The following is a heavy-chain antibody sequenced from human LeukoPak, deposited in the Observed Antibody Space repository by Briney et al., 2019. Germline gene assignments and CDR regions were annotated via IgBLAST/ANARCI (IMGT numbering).Heavy chain of an antibody. Sequence: PGGSLRLSCAASGFTFNSFGVHWVRQAPGKGLEWVAFVRFDINGKNYADSVKGRFTLSRDNSKNTLYLQMNSLRAEDTAVYYCARGEYSSGWYGFDYWGQGTLVTVSS. V-gene: IGHV3-30*02. CDR1: GFTFNSFG. J-gene: IGHJ4*02. D-gene: IGHD6-19*01. CDR2: VRFDINGK. CDR3: ARGEYSSGWYGFDY.